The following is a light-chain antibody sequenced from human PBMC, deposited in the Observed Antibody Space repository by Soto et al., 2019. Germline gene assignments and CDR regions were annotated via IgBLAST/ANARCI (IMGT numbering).Light chain of an antibody. CDR3: QQRSSWPRT. CDR2: DAS. V-gene: IGKV3-11*01. J-gene: IGKJ1*01. CDR1: QSISSD. Sequence: EIVLTQSPAPLSLSPGERATLSCRASQSISSDLAWYQQKPGQAPRLFIYDASNRVTGIPARFRGSGSGTDFTLTISTVEPEDLAVYYCQQRSSWPRTFGQGTKVEIK.